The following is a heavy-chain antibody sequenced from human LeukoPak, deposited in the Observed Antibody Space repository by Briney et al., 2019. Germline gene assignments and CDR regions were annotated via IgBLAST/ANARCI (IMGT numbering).Heavy chain of an antibody. CDR1: GGSITSGNYF. CDR2: IYSSGST. D-gene: IGHD3-22*01. V-gene: IGHV4-61*02. J-gene: IGHJ3*02. CDR3: ARGPYSYDSSGAFDI. Sequence: KPSETLSLTCTVSGGSITSGNYFWTWIRQPAGKGLEWIGRIYSSGSTNYNPSLKSRVTISVDTSKNQFSLKLSSVTAADTAVYFCARGPYSYDSSGAFDIWGQGTMVTVSS.